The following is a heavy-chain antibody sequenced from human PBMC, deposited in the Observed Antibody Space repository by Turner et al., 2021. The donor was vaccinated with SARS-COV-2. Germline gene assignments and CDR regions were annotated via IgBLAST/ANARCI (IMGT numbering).Heavy chain of an antibody. V-gene: IGHV4-31*03. J-gene: IGHJ4*02. CDR3: ARLRYFDWSYYFDY. CDR1: GGSISSGGYS. D-gene: IGHD3-9*01. CDR2: IYYSGST. Sequence: QVQLQESGPGLVKPSQTLSLPCTFSGGSISSGGYSWSWIRQHPGKGLEWIGYIYYSGSTYYNPSLKSRVTISVDTSKNQFSLKLSSVIAADTAVYYCARLRYFDWSYYFDYWGQGTLVTVSS.